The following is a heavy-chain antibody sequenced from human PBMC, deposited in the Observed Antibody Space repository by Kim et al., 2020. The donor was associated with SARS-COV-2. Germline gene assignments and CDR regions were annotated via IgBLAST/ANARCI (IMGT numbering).Heavy chain of an antibody. J-gene: IGHJ4*02. CDR3: ARDSYYYDSSGYYKD. CDR2: ISSSGNTI. V-gene: IGHV3-11*04. Sequence: GGSLRLSCAASGFTFSDYYMSWIRQAPGKGLEWVSYISSSGNTIYYADSVKGRFTISRDNAKNSLYLQMNSLRAEDTAVYYCARDSYYYDSSGYYKDWGQGTLVTVS. D-gene: IGHD3-22*01. CDR1: GFTFSDYY.